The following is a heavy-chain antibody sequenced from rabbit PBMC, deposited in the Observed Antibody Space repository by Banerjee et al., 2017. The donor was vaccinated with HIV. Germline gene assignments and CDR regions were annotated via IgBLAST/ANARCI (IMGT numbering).Heavy chain of an antibody. V-gene: IGHV1S40*01. J-gene: IGHJ4*01. Sequence: QSLEESGGGLVKPGASLTLTCKASGFDFSGDSYDSYMCWVRQAPGKGLEWIACINTATGKAVYASWAKGRFTISKTSSTTVTLQMTSLTAADTATYCCARDLAGVIGWNFGWWGQGTLVTVS. CDR2: INTATGKA. CDR3: ARDLAGVIGWNFGW. D-gene: IGHD4-1*01. CDR1: GFDFSGDSY.